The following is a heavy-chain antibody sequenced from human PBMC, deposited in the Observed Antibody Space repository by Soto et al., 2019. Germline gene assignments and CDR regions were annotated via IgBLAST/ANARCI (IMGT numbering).Heavy chain of an antibody. CDR1: GGSISSGDYY. CDR2: IYYSGST. D-gene: IGHD3-10*01. V-gene: IGHV4-30-4*01. Sequence: PSETLSRTCTVSGGSISSGDYYWSWIRQPPGKGLEWIGYIYYSGSTYYNPSLKSRVTISVDTSKNQFSLKLSSVTAADTAVYYCARGYYGSGSYNYYYGMDVWGQGTTVTVSS. J-gene: IGHJ6*02. CDR3: ARGYYGSGSYNYYYGMDV.